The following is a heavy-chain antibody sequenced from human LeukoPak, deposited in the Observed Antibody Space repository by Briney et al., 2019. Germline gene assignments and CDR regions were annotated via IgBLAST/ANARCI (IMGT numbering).Heavy chain of an antibody. CDR2: ISGSGVST. CDR1: GFRFSSYA. V-gene: IGHV3-23*01. CDR3: ARDLDDYNGLPPFFQH. Sequence: GGSLRLACAASGFRFSSYAMSWVRQAPGKGLEWVSAISGSGVSTYYADSVKGRFTVSRDNSKNTLYLQMSSLRAEDTAVYYCARDLDDYNGLPPFFQHWGQGTLVTVSS. D-gene: IGHD5-24*01. J-gene: IGHJ1*01.